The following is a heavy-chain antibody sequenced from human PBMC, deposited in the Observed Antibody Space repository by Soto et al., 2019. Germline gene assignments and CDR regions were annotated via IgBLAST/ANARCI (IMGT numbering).Heavy chain of an antibody. CDR1: GYTFTGYY. CDR3: ARGPQGKRLSYYYYYMDV. V-gene: IGHV1-2*04. D-gene: IGHD3-16*02. J-gene: IGHJ6*03. Sequence: ASVKVSCKASGYTFTGYYMHWVRQAPGQWLEWMGWINPNSSGTNYAQKFQGWVTMTRDTSISTAYMELSRLRSDDTAVYYCARGPQGKRLSYYYYYMDVWGKGTTVTVSS. CDR2: INPNSSGT.